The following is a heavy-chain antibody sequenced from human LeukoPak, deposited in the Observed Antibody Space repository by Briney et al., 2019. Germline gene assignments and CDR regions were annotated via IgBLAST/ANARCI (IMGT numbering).Heavy chain of an antibody. D-gene: IGHD2-2*01. J-gene: IGHJ4*02. Sequence: PGGSLRLSCAASGFSFSSYAMSWVRQAPGKGLEWVSTSRSSGSSAYYADSVKGRFTISRDNSKNTLYLQMSSLRAEDTAVYYCAKDNILPTAKTTLDYWGQGTLVTVSS. CDR3: AKDNILPTAKTTLDY. V-gene: IGHV3-23*01. CDR2: SRSSGSSA. CDR1: GFSFSSYA.